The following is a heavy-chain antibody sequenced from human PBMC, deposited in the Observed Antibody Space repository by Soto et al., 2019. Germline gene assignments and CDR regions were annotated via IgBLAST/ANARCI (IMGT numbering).Heavy chain of an antibody. CDR1: GGTFSSYT. D-gene: IGHD3-16*02. V-gene: IGHV1-69*02. CDR3: ATTPDYDYIWGSYLPYYFDY. CDR2: IIPILGIA. Sequence: ASVKVSCKASGGTFSSYTISWVRQAPGQGLEWMGRIIPILGIANYAQKFQGRVTITADKSTSTAYMELSSLRSEDTAVYYCATTPDYDYIWGSYLPYYFDYWGQGTLVTVSS. J-gene: IGHJ4*02.